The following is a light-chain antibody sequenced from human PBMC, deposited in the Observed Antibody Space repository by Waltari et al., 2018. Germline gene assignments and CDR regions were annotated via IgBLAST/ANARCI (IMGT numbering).Light chain of an antibody. CDR3: QQCCRTPLT. J-gene: IGKJ4*01. CDR2: GAS. Sequence: EIQMTQSPSSLSSSVGERVTIPCRPSQKINNYLNGYQQRPGKAPKLLIYGASTRQSGVPERFSGSGSGTDFTLTISRLEPEDFATYFCQQCCRTPLTFGAGTKVDIK. CDR1: QKINNY. V-gene: IGKV1-39*01.